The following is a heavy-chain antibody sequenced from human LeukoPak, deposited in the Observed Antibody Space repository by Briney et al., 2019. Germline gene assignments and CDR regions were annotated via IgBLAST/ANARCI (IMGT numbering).Heavy chain of an antibody. CDR3: ARGTSGTYYNILSNWLDP. V-gene: IGHV3-48*03. CDR2: ISSSSVLI. J-gene: IGHJ5*02. CDR1: GFTFSTYE. Sequence: GGSLRLSCEASGFTFSTYEMSWVRQAPGKGLEWISYISSSSVLIYYADSVKGRFTISRDSAKNSLFLQMNSLRADDTAVYYCARGTSGTYYNILSNWLDPWGQGTLVTVSS. D-gene: IGHD3-10*01.